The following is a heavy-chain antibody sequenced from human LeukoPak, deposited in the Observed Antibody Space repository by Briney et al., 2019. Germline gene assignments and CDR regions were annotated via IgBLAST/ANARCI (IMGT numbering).Heavy chain of an antibody. CDR3: AKQYRVQDYFYYYMDV. CDR2: ISYDEINK. V-gene: IGHV3-30*18. Sequence: QPGRSLRLSCAASGFTFSSYGMHWVRQAPGKGLEWVAVISYDEINKYYADSVKGRFTISRDNSKNTLFLHMNNLRAEDTAIYYCAKQYRVQDYFYYYMDVWGKGTTVTVSS. CDR1: GFTFSSYG. J-gene: IGHJ6*03. D-gene: IGHD1-14*01.